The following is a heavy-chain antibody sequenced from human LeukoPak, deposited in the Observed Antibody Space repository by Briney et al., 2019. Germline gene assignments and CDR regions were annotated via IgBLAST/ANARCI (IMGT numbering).Heavy chain of an antibody. V-gene: IGHV1-2*02. CDR2: INPNSGGT. J-gene: IGHJ4*02. D-gene: IGHD3-3*01. Sequence: ASVKVSCKASGYTFTGYYMYWMRQAPGQGLEWMGWINPNSGGTNYAQKFQGRVTMTRDTSISTAYMELSRLRSDDTAVYYCARGALRFLEWLFWYFDYWGQGTLVTVSS. CDR3: ARGALRFLEWLFWYFDY. CDR1: GYTFTGYY.